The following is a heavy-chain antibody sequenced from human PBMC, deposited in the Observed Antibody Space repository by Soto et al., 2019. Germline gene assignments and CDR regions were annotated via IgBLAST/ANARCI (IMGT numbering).Heavy chain of an antibody. Sequence: PGGSLRLSCAASGFTFSSYAMSWVRQAPGKGLEWVSAISGSGGSTYYADSVKGRFTTSRDNSKNTLYLQMNSLRAEDTAVYYCAKSGRYCSSTSCYRYYYYYGMDVWGQGTTVTVSS. D-gene: IGHD2-2*02. J-gene: IGHJ6*02. CDR1: GFTFSSYA. CDR3: AKSGRYCSSTSCYRYYYYYGMDV. CDR2: ISGSGGST. V-gene: IGHV3-23*01.